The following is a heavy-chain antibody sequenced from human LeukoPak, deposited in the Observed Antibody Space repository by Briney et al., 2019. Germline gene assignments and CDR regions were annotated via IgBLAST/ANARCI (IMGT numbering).Heavy chain of an antibody. J-gene: IGHJ4*02. CDR1: GFTVSSNS. V-gene: IGHV3-53*01. CDR3: ARRAGAYSHPDDY. CDR2: IYSGTT. D-gene: IGHD4/OR15-4a*01. Sequence: PGGSLRLSCTVSGFTVSSNSMSWVRQAPGKGLEWVSFIYSGTTHYSDSVKGRFTISRDNSKNTLYLQMNSLRAEDTAVYYCARRAGAYSHPDDYWGQGALVTVSS.